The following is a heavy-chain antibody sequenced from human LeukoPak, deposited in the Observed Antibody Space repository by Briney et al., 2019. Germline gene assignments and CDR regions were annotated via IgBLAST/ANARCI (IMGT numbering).Heavy chain of an antibody. V-gene: IGHV1-18*01. CDR3: ARDLGIAVAGTWGY. D-gene: IGHD6-19*01. CDR2: ISAYNGNT. J-gene: IGHJ4*02. Sequence: ASVKVSXKASSYTFTSYGISWVRQAPGQGLEWIGWISAYNGNTNYAQKLQGRVTMTTDTSTSTAYMELRSLRSDDTAVYYCARDLGIAVAGTWGYWGQGTLVTVSS. CDR1: SYTFTSYG.